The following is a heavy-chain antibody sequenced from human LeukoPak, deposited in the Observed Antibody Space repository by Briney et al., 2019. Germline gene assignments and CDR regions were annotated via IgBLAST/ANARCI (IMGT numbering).Heavy chain of an antibody. V-gene: IGHV3-7*01. J-gene: IGHJ4*02. CDR3: ARFSGMKDFDY. Sequence: GGSLRLSCAASGFTFSSFWMTWVRQAPGKGLEWVANIKQDGSEKYYVDSVKGRFTVSRDNAKNSLYLQMNSLRAEDTAVYYCARFSGMKDFDYWGQGTLVTVSS. D-gene: IGHD1-14*01. CDR2: IKQDGSEK. CDR1: GFTFSSFW.